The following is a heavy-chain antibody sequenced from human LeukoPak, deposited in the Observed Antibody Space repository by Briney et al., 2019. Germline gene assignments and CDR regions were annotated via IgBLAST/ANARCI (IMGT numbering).Heavy chain of an antibody. D-gene: IGHD1-26*01. V-gene: IGHV1-8*01. CDR1: GYTFPSYD. CDR3: ARGPKWTGSYYYFDY. J-gene: IGHJ4*02. CDR2: KNPNSGNT. Sequence: ASVKVSCKTSGYTFPSYDINWVRQATGQGLDWMGWKNPNSGNTGYTQKFQGRVTISRNTSITTAYMELSSLRSEDTAVYYCARGPKWTGSYYYFDYWGQGTLVTVSS.